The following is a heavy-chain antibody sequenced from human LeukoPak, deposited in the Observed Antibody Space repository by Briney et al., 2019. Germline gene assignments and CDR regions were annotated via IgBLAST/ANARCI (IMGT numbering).Heavy chain of an antibody. D-gene: IGHD2-2*01. Sequence: HPGGSLRLSCAASGFTFSSYWMSWVRQAPGKGLEWVANIKQDGSEKYYVDSVKGRFTISRDNPKNSVYLQMDSLKAEDTAVYYCARGQYQLLWGKGALIIVSS. CDR3: ARGQYQLL. CDR2: IKQDGSEK. V-gene: IGHV3-7*04. CDR1: GFTFSSYW. J-gene: IGHJ4*02.